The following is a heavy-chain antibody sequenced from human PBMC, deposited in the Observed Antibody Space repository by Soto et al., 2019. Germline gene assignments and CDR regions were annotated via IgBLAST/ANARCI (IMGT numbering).Heavy chain of an antibody. D-gene: IGHD1-26*01. CDR1: GFSFSSHW. V-gene: IGHV3-7*05. CDR2: INEDGNEK. J-gene: IGHJ5*02. CDR3: TREGKYYLASRS. Sequence: EVQLVESGGGLVQPGGSLRLSCAASGFSFSSHWMTWVRQAPGKGLEWVANINEDGNEKYYVDSVKGRFTISRDNAKNSLYLQMNSLRAEDTAVYYCTREGKYYLASRSWGQGTLVTVSS.